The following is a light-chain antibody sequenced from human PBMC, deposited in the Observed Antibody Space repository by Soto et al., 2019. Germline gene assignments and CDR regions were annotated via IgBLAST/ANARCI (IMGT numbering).Light chain of an antibody. V-gene: IGKV3-15*01. CDR1: QSVNSY. CDR3: QQYISWPPGYT. CDR2: GPS. Sequence: ERVMTQSPATLSVSPGERVSLSCRASQSVNSYFAWYQQKPGQSPRLLIYGPSTRATGIPARFSGSGSGTESTLTISSLQSEDFAVYYCQQYISWPPGYTFGQGTKLEIK. J-gene: IGKJ2*01.